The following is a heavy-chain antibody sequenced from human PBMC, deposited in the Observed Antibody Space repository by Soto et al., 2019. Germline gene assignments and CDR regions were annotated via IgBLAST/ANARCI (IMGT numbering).Heavy chain of an antibody. J-gene: IGHJ4*02. CDR2: ISGSGGST. CDR1: GFTFSSYA. Sequence: GGSLRLSCAASGFTFSSYAMSWVRQAPGKGLEWVSAISGSGGSTYYADSVKGRFTISRDNSKNTLYLQMNSLRAEDTAVYYCAKDRYYYGSGSPGYYFDYWGQGTLVTVSS. V-gene: IGHV3-23*01. CDR3: AKDRYYYGSGSPGYYFDY. D-gene: IGHD3-10*01.